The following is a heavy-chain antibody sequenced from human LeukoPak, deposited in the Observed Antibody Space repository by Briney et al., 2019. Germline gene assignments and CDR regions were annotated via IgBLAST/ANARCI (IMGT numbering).Heavy chain of an antibody. V-gene: IGHV1-69*13. D-gene: IGHD1-20*01. J-gene: IGHJ5*02. CDR2: IIPIFGTA. Sequence: SVKVSCKASGGTFSSYAISWVRQAPAQGLEWMGGIIPIFGTANYAQKFQGRVTITADESTSTAYMELSSLRSEDTAVYYCARVPVITGTTEKGWFDPWGQGTLVTVSS. CDR3: ARVPVITGTTEKGWFDP. CDR1: GGTFSSYA.